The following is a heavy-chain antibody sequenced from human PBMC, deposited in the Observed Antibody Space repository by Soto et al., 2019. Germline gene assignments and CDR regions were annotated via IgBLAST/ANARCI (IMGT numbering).Heavy chain of an antibody. CDR2: ISSSSSYT. Sequence: GSLRLSCAASGFTFSDYYMSWIRQAPGKGLEWVSYISSSSSYTNYADSVKGRFTISRDNAKNSLYLQMNSLRAEDTAVYYCARAKERYSNYKFRRFDYWGQGTLVTVSS. D-gene: IGHD4-4*01. CDR1: GFTFSDYY. CDR3: ARAKERYSNYKFRRFDY. V-gene: IGHV3-11*06. J-gene: IGHJ4*02.